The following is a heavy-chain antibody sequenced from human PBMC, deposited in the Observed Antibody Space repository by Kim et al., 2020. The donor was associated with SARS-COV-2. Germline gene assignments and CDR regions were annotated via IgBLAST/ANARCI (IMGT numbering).Heavy chain of an antibody. V-gene: IGHV3-48*02. J-gene: IGHJ4*02. D-gene: IGHD3-10*01. CDR3: ARQLWFGELFFDY. Sequence: ADSWKGRFTIARNNAKNSLYLQMNSLRDEDTAVYYCARQLWFGELFFDYWGQGTLVTGSS.